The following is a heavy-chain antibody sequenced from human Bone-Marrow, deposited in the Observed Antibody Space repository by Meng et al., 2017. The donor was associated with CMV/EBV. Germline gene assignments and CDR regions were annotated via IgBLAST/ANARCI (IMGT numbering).Heavy chain of an antibody. CDR1: GGTFSSYA. V-gene: IGHV1-69*05. D-gene: IGHD4-23*01. CDR3: AGEGAKLSYYYYGMDV. Sequence: SVKVSCKASGGTFSSYAISWVRQAPGQGLEWMGGIIPIFGTANYAQKFQGRVTITTDESTSTAYMELSSLRSEDTAVYYCAGEGAKLSYYYYGMDVWGQGTTVTVSS. CDR2: IIPIFGTA. J-gene: IGHJ6*02.